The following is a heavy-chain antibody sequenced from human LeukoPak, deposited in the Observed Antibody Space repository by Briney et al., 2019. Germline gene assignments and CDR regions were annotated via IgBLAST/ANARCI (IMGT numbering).Heavy chain of an antibody. D-gene: IGHD2-15*01. CDR1: GFTFSSYG. Sequence: GGSLRLSCAASGFTFSSYGMHWVRQAPGKGLMWVSRISSNGGTITYADSVKGRFTISRDNAKTTLFLQMNSLRAEDTAVYYCAKGGGDCSGGSCRHKFDYWGQGTLVTVSS. CDR2: ISSNGGTI. J-gene: IGHJ4*02. CDR3: AKGGGDCSGGSCRHKFDY. V-gene: IGHV3-74*01.